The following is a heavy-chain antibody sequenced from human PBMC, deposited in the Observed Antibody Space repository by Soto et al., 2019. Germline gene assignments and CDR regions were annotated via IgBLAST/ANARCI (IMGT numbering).Heavy chain of an antibody. D-gene: IGHD2-15*01. CDR1: GGSFSGYY. V-gene: IGHV4-34*01. CDR2: INHSGST. Sequence: PSETLSLTCAVYGGSFSGYYWSWIRQPPGKGLEWIGEINHSGSTNYNPSLKSRVTISVYTSKNQFSLKLSSVTAADTAVYYCAKGGARYCSGGSCYGLDYWGQGTLVTVSS. J-gene: IGHJ4*02. CDR3: AKGGARYCSGGSCYGLDY.